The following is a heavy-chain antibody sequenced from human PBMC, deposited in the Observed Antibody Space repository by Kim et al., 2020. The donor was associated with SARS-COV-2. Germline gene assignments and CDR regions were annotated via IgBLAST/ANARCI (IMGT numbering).Heavy chain of an antibody. CDR1: GYTFTSSW. CDR3: ARWGGATSDPFTY. J-gene: IGHJ4*02. D-gene: IGHD1-26*01. Sequence: GESLKISCKGSGYTFTSSWITWVRQMPGKGLEWMGRIDPSDSYTNYSPSFQGHVTISADKSISTAYLQWSSLKASDTAVYYCARWGGATSDPFTYWGQGTLVTVSS. V-gene: IGHV5-10-1*01. CDR2: IDPSDSYT.